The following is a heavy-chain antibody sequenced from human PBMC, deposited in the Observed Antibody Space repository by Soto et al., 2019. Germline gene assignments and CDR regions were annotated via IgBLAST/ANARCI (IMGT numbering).Heavy chain of an antibody. CDR1: GYSFTSHY. CDR3: ANRATVPSTIAY. CDR2: INAGNGNT. J-gene: IGHJ4*02. Sequence: ASVKVSCKAIGYSFTSHYMHWVRQTPGQRLEWMGWINAGNGNTKYSQKFQGRVTITRDTSASTAYMELSSLRSEDTAVYYCANRATVPSTIAYWGQGTLVTVSS. V-gene: IGHV1-3*01. D-gene: IGHD2-2*02.